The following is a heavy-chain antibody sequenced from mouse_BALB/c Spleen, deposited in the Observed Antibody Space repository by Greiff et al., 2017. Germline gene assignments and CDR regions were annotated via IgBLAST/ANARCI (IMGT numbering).Heavy chain of an antibody. D-gene: IGHD1-1*01. CDR3: TISRNYAFDD. V-gene: IGHV1-69*02. CDR1: GFTFTSYW. J-gene: IGHJ2*01. Sequence: QVQLQQPGAELVRPGASVKLSCKASGFTFTSYWINWVKQRPGHGLEWIGNIYPSDSYTNYNQKFKDKATLTVDKSSSTAYMQLSSPTSEDSAVFYCTISRNYAFDDWGQGTTVTV. CDR2: IYPSDSYT.